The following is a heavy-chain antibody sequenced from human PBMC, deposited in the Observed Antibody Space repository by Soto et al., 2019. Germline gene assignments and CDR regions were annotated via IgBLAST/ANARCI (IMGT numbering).Heavy chain of an antibody. CDR2: ISYDGSNK. CDR1: GFTFSSYG. V-gene: IGHV3-30*18. Sequence: QVQLVESGGGVVQPGRSLRLSCAASGFTFSSYGMHWVRQAPGKGLEWVAVISYDGSNKYYADSVKGRFTISRDNSKNTLYLQMNSLRAEDTAVYYCAKTLRSGSSGWYPDYWGQGTLVTVSS. CDR3: AKTLRSGSSGWYPDY. J-gene: IGHJ4*02. D-gene: IGHD6-19*01.